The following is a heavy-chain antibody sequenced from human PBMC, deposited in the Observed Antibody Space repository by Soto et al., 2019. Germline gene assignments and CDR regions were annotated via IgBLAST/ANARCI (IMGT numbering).Heavy chain of an antibody. D-gene: IGHD1-7*01. Sequence: ASVKVCCKVSGYTLTELPMHWVRQAPGTGLEWMGGFDPEDVETIYAQKFQGRVTMTEDTSTDTAYMEVSSLRSEDTAVYYCATRYNWNYERGNWFDPWGQGTLVTVSS. CDR2: FDPEDVET. CDR3: ATRYNWNYERGNWFDP. CDR1: GYTLTELP. V-gene: IGHV1-24*01. J-gene: IGHJ5*02.